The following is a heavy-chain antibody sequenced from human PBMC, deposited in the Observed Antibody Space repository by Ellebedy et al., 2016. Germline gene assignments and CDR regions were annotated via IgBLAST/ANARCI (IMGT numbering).Heavy chain of an antibody. CDR3: ARFDYYDSRGDYYFDL. V-gene: IGHV1-24*01. CDR2: FDPERGAT. CDR1: GFTLIDLS. J-gene: IGHJ4*02. D-gene: IGHD3-22*01. Sequence: ASVKVSXKVSGFTLIDLSIHWVRQAPGKGLEWMGGFDPERGATIYAPKFQGRVTMSRDTSTETAYMEVRSLTSEDTAVYYCARFDYYDSRGDYYFDLWGQGTLVTVSS.